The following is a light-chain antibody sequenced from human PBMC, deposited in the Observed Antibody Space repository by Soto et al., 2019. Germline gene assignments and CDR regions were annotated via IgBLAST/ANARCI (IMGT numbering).Light chain of an antibody. J-gene: IGKJ5*01. CDR3: QQRSNWPPSIT. CDR2: DAS. Sequence: IVLTQSPVTLSLSPGERATLSCRASQSVSSYLAWYQQKPGQAPRLLIYDASNRATGIPARFSGSGSGTDFTLTISSLEPEDFAVYYCQQRSNWPPSITFGQGTRLEIK. CDR1: QSVSSY. V-gene: IGKV3-11*01.